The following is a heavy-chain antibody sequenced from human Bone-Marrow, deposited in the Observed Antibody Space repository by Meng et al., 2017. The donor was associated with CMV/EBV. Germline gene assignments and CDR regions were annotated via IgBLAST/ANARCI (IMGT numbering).Heavy chain of an antibody. D-gene: IGHD3-10*01. CDR2: ISGSGGST. V-gene: IGHV3-23*01. CDR1: GFTFSSYA. CDR3: AKDNEYGSGSFDY. J-gene: IGHJ4*02. Sequence: GESLKISCAASGFTFSSYAMSWVRQAPGKGLEWVSAISGSGGSTYYADSVKGRFTISRDNSKNTLYLQMNSLRAEDTAVYYCAKDNEYGSGSFDYWGQGTLVTVSS.